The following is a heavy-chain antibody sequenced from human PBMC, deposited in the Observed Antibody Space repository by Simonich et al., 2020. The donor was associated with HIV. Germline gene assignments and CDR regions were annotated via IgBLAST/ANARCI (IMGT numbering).Heavy chain of an antibody. D-gene: IGHD4-17*01. CDR2: INHSGNT. CDR3: ARRHPTTVTTPYFDY. V-gene: IGHV4-34*01. J-gene: IGHJ4*02. Sequence: QVQLQQWCAGLLKPSETLSLTCAVYGGSFSGYYWSWIRQPPGKGLEWIGEINHSGNTNYHPSLKSRVTISVDTSKNQFSLKLSSVTAADTAVYYCARRHPTTVTTPYFDYWGQGTLVTVSS. CDR1: GGSFSGYY.